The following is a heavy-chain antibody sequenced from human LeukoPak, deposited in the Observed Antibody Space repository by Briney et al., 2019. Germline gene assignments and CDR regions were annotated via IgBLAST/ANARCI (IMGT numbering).Heavy chain of an antibody. D-gene: IGHD3-22*01. J-gene: IGHJ4*02. CDR2: IYYSGST. V-gene: IGHV4-39*01. Sequence: SETLSLTCTVSGGSISSSSYHWGWIRQPPGKGLEWIGSIYYSGSTYYNPSLKSRVTISVDTSKNQFSLKLSSATAADTAVYYCARQPPWDYYDSSGLFDYWGQGTLVTVSS. CDR1: GGSISSSSYH. CDR3: ARQPPWDYYDSSGLFDY.